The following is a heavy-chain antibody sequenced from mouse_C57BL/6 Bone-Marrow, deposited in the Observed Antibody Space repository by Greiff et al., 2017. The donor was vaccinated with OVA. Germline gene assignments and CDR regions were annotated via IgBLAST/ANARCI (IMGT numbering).Heavy chain of an antibody. V-gene: IGHV3-6*01. Sequence: EVQLQESGPGLVKPSQSLSLTCSVTGYSITSGYYWNWIRQFPGNKLEWMGYISYDGSNNYNPSLKNRISITRDTSKNQFFLKLNSVTTEDTATYYGARRLYYDSPYAMDYWGQGTSVTVSS. J-gene: IGHJ4*01. CDR2: ISYDGSN. CDR3: ARRLYYDSPYAMDY. D-gene: IGHD2-4*01. CDR1: GYSITSGYY.